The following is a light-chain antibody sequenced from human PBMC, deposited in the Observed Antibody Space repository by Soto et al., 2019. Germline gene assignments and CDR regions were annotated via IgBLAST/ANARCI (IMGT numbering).Light chain of an antibody. Sequence: EIVMTQSPATLSVSPGERATLSCRASQSVRSNLAWYQQKPGQAPRLLIFGASTRATGVPARCSGSGSGTEFTLTISSLQSEDFAVYYCQQYNNWPPQHTFGQGTKLEIK. CDR1: QSVRSN. V-gene: IGKV3-15*01. CDR2: GAS. CDR3: QQYNNWPPQHT. J-gene: IGKJ2*01.